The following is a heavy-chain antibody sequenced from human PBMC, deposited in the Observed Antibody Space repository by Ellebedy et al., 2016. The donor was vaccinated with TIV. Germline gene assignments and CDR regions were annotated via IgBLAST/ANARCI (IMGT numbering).Heavy chain of an antibody. Sequence: GESLKISCAASGFTFSHAWLTWVRQAPGKGLKWVCRIRSKADGGVRDYAAYVRDRFTISRDDSESTLYLQMNSLQTEDTAVYFCIHSRYYDSGSYLFDDWGQGTLVTVSS. V-gene: IGHV3-15*05. CDR2: IRSKADGGVR. CDR3: IHSRYYDSGSYLFDD. CDR1: GFTFSHAW. J-gene: IGHJ5*02. D-gene: IGHD3-10*01.